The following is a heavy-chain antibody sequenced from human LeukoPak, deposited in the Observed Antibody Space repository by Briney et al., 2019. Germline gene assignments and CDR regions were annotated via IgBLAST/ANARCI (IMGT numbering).Heavy chain of an antibody. CDR3: ARGRRFDGSGSYYRY. D-gene: IGHD3-10*01. J-gene: IGHJ4*02. CDR1: GGSFSGYY. Sequence: SETLSLTRAVYGGSFSGYYWSWIRQPPGKGLEWIGGINHSGSTNYNPSLKSRVTISVDTSKNQFSLKLSSVTAADTAVYYCARGRRFDGSGSYYRYWGQGTLVTVSS. V-gene: IGHV4-34*01. CDR2: INHSGST.